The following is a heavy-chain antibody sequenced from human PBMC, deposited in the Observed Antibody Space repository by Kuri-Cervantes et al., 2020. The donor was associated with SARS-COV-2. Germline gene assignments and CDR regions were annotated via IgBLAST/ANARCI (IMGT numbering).Heavy chain of an antibody. CDR2: IWYDGSNK. D-gene: IGHD3-3*01. CDR3: AKIFSPGDY. Sequence: GGSLRLSCATSGFTFNNYAMHWVRQAPGKGLEWVAVIWYDGSNKYYADSVKGRFTISRDNSKNTLYLQMNSLRAEDTAVYYCAKIFSPGDYWGQGTLVTVSS. J-gene: IGHJ4*02. V-gene: IGHV3-33*06. CDR1: GFTFNNYA.